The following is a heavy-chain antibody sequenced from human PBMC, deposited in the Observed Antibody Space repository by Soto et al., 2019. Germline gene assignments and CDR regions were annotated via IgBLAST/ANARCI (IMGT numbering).Heavy chain of an antibody. CDR3: AKTPHGPARLFDP. Sequence: EVQLLESGGGLVQPGGSLRLSCAASGFTFSSYAMSWVRQAPGKGLEWVSAISGSGGSTYYEDSVKGRFTISRDNSNSTLYLQMNALRAEDTAVYDCAKTPHGPARLFDPWGQGTLVTVSS. CDR1: GFTFSSYA. J-gene: IGHJ5*02. CDR2: ISGSGGST. V-gene: IGHV3-23*01.